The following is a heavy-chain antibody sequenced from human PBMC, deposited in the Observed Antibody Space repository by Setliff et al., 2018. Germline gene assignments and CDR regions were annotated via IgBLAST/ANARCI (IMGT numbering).Heavy chain of an antibody. CDR3: ARGGCSATSCLDY. D-gene: IGHD2-2*01. V-gene: IGHV3-74*01. J-gene: IGHJ4*02. Sequence: PRLSCAASEFTFRNYYMHWVRQAPEKGLMWVSYIKSDGSNTHYADSVEGRFTISRDNAKNTLYLQMNSLRAEDTAVYYCARGGCSATSCLDYWGQGILVTVSS. CDR2: IKSDGSNT. CDR1: EFTFRNYY.